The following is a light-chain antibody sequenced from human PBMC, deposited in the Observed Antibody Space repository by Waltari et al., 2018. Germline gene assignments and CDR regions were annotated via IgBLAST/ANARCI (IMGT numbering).Light chain of an antibody. V-gene: IGKV2-28*01. Sequence: DIVMTQSPLSLPVTPGEPASISCRSSQSLRHSNGYNYLDWYLQKPGQSPQHLIYLGSNRASGVPDRFSGSGSGKDFTLKISRVEAEDVGVYYCMQALQTPLTFGGGTKVEIK. CDR3: MQALQTPLT. J-gene: IGKJ4*01. CDR2: LGS. CDR1: QSLRHSNGYNY.